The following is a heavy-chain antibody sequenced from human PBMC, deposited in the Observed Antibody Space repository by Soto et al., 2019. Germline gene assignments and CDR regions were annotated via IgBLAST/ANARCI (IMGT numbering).Heavy chain of an antibody. J-gene: IGHJ3*02. CDR2: FDPEDGET. CDR3: ATDLAYDSSGYHDGFEI. D-gene: IGHD3-22*01. CDR1: GSTLTELS. V-gene: IGHV1-24*01. Sequence: ASVKVSCKVSGSTLTELSMHWVRQAPGKGLEWMGGFDPEDGETIYAQKFQGRVTMTEDASTDTAYMELSSLRSEDTAVYYCATDLAYDSSGYHDGFEIWGQGTMFTVSS.